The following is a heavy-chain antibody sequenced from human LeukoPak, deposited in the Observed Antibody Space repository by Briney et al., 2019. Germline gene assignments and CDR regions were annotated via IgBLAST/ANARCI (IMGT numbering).Heavy chain of an antibody. CDR3: ARDHGYISGSYHRFDY. J-gene: IGHJ4*02. Sequence: TGGSLRLSCAASGFTFSSYAMHWVRQAPGKGLEWVAVISYDGRNKYYADSVKGRFTISRDNSKNTLYLQMNSLRAEDTAVYYCARDHGYISGSYHRFDYWGQGTLVTVSS. D-gene: IGHD1-26*01. V-gene: IGHV3-30*04. CDR2: ISYDGRNK. CDR1: GFTFSSYA.